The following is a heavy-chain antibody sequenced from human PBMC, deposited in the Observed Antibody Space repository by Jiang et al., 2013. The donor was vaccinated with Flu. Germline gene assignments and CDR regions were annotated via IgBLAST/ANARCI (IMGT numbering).Heavy chain of an antibody. V-gene: IGHV4-39*07. CDR3: ARDVGSRYCSGGTCYSIRWFDP. Sequence: LLKPSETLSLTCTVSGGSISSSSYYWGWIRQPPGKGLEWIGSIYYSGSTYYNPSLKSRVTISVDTSKNQFSLKLSSVTAADTAVYYCARDVGSRYCSGGTCYSIRWFDPWGQGTLVTVSS. J-gene: IGHJ5*02. CDR1: GGSISSSSYY. D-gene: IGHD2-15*01. CDR2: IYYSGST.